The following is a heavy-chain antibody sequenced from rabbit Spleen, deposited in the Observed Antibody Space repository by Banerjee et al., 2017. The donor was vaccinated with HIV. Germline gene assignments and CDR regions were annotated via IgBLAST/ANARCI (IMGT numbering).Heavy chain of an antibody. V-gene: IGHV1S45*01. CDR1: GFSFSAYFY. D-gene: IGHD4-1*01. CDR2: IDTGSSGFT. Sequence: QEQLVESGGGLGQPEGSLTLTCTASGFSFSAYFYMCWVRQAPGKGLEWIGCIDTGSSGFTSFATWAKGRFTFSKTSSTTVTLQMNSLTAADTATYFCARNANGGWNLWGQGTLVTVS. CDR3: ARNANGGWNL. J-gene: IGHJ4*01.